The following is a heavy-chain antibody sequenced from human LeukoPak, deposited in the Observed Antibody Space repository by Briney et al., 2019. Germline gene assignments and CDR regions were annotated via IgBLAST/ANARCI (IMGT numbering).Heavy chain of an antibody. J-gene: IGHJ6*03. CDR1: GFTFSTYG. Sequence: GGTLRLSCAASGFTFSTYGMSWVRQAPGKGLEWVSSISSSSSYIYYADSVKGRFTISRDNAKNSLYLQMNSLRAEDTAVYYCASDLSPLGAYYMDVWGKGTTVTVSS. CDR3: ASDLSPLGAYYMDV. V-gene: IGHV3-21*01. D-gene: IGHD3-10*01. CDR2: ISSSSSYI.